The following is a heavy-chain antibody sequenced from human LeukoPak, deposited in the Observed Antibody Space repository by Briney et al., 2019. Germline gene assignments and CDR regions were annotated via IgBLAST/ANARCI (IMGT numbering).Heavy chain of an antibody. J-gene: IGHJ5*02. V-gene: IGHV1-69*13. CDR2: IIPIFGTA. D-gene: IGHD2-2*01. CDR3: ARDGQLLVSGDWFDP. Sequence: SMKVSCKASGGTFSSYAISWVRQAPGQGLEWMGGIIPIFGTANYAQKFQGRVTIAADESTSTAYMELSSLRSEDTAVYYCARDGQLLVSGDWFDPWGQGTLVTVSS. CDR1: GGTFSSYA.